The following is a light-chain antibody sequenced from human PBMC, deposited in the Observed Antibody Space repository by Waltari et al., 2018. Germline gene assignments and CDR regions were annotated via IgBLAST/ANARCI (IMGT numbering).Light chain of an antibody. CDR2: RSD. J-gene: IGLJ3*02. V-gene: IGLV1-44*01. CDR1: ASNIGNHV. CDR3: AAWDDSLNGHWV. Sequence: QSVLSQPPSASGTPGQRVTISCAGRASNIGNHVVNWYQQVPGKAPKLLIYRSDRRPSGVPARFSASKSGTSASLAISGLQSEDEADYYCAAWDDSLNGHWVFGGGTKVTV.